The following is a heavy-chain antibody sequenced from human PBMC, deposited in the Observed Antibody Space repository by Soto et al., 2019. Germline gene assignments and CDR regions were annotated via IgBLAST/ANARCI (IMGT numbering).Heavy chain of an antibody. CDR1: GYTFTNYG. Sequence: QVQLVQSGAEVKKPGASVKVSCTASGYTFTNYGVSWVRQAPGQGLEWMAWISAYNGNTNYAHNLQGRVTVTTDTSTRTDSMEVRGLTADYSAVYYSARYPRRCSGSDYFDFWGQGTLVTVSS. CDR3: ARYPRRCSGSDYFDF. V-gene: IGHV1-18*01. J-gene: IGHJ4*02. CDR2: ISAYNGNT. D-gene: IGHD1-26*01.